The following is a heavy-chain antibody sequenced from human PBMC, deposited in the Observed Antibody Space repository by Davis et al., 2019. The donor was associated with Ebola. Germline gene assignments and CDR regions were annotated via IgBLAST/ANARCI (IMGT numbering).Heavy chain of an antibody. CDR2: MNPNSGNT. D-gene: IGHD2-2*01. V-gene: IGHV1-8*01. J-gene: IGHJ6*02. Sequence: ASVKVSCKASGYTFTSYDINWVRQATGQGLEWMGWMNPNSGNTGYAQKFQGRVTMTRNTSISTAYMELSSLRSEDTAVYYCARGGSQLSYYYYGMDVWGQGTTVTVSS. CDR3: ARGGSQLSYYYYGMDV. CDR1: GYTFTSYD.